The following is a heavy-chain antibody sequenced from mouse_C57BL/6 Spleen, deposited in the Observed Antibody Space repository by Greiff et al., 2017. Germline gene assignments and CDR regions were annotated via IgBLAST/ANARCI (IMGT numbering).Heavy chain of an antibody. J-gene: IGHJ4*01. V-gene: IGHV14-4*01. CDR3: TTNYDYDGPYAMDY. CDR1: GFNIKDDY. CDR2: IDPENGDT. Sequence: VQLQQSGAELVRPGASVKLSCTASGFNIKDDYMHWVKQRPEQGLEWIGWIDPENGDTEYASKFQGKATITADTSSNTAYLQLSSLTSEDTAVYYCTTNYDYDGPYAMDYWGQGTSVTVSS. D-gene: IGHD2-4*01.